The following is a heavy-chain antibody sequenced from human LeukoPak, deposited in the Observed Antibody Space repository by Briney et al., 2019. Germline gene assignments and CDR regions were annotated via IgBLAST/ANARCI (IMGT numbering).Heavy chain of an antibody. J-gene: IGHJ6*02. Sequence: ASVTVSCKASGYTFTGYYMHWVRQAPGQGLEWMGWINPKSGGTNYAQKFQGRVTMTRDTSISTASMKLSRLRSDDTAVYYCARDEDGMDVWGQGTTVTVSS. CDR3: ARDEDGMDV. CDR2: INPKSGGT. CDR1: GYTFTGYY. V-gene: IGHV1-2*02.